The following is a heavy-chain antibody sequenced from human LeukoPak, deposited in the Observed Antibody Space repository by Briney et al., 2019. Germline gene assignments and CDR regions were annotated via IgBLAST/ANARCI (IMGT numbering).Heavy chain of an antibody. J-gene: IGHJ3*02. V-gene: IGHV1-69*13. D-gene: IGHD3-10*01. Sequence: ASVKVSCKASGGTFSSYAISWVRQAPGQGLEWMGGIIPIFGTANYAQKFHGRVTITADESTSTAYMELSSLRSEDTAVYYCARDVDYYYGSRSYNAFDIWGQGTMVTVSS. CDR2: IIPIFGTA. CDR1: GGTFSSYA. CDR3: ARDVDYYYGSRSYNAFDI.